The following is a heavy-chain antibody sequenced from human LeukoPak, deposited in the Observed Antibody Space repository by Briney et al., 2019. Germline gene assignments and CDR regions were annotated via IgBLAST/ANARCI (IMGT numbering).Heavy chain of an antibody. V-gene: IGHV4-39*01. CDR2: IYYSGNT. D-gene: IGHD1-1*01. J-gene: IGHJ2*01. CDR3: ARLGTTGTNWYFDL. CDR1: GGSISSSSYY. Sequence: SETLSLTCTVSGGSISSSSYYWGWIRQPPGKGLEWIGSIYYSGNTYYNPSLKSRITISVDTSKNQFSLKLSSVTAADTAVYYCARLGTTGTNWYFDLWGRGTLVTVSS.